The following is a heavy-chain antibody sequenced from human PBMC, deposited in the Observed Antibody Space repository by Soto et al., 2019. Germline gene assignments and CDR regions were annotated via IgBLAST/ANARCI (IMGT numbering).Heavy chain of an antibody. CDR2: IWYDGSNK. J-gene: IGHJ4*02. V-gene: IGHV3-33*01. D-gene: IGHD3-10*01. CDR1: GFTFSSYG. Sequence: QVQLVESGGGVVQPGRSLRLSCAASGFTFSSYGMHWVRQAPGKGLEWVAVIWYDGSNKYYADSVKGRFTISRDNSKNTLYLQMNSLRAEDTAVYYCARDPETMVRGDYFDYWGQGTLVTVSS. CDR3: ARDPETMVRGDYFDY.